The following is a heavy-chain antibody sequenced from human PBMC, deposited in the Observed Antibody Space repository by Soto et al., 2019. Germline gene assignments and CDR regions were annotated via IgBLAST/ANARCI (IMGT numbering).Heavy chain of an antibody. V-gene: IGHV1-69*02. D-gene: IGHD5-12*01. J-gene: IGHJ6*03. Sequence: QVQLVQSGAEVKKPGSSVKVSCKASGGTFSSYTISWVRQAPGQGLEWMGRIIPILGIANYAQKFQGRVTITADKSTSTAYMELSRLRSEDTAVYYCATVATARHNYYYYMDVWGKGTTVTVSS. CDR2: IIPILGIA. CDR3: ATVATARHNYYYYMDV. CDR1: GGTFSSYT.